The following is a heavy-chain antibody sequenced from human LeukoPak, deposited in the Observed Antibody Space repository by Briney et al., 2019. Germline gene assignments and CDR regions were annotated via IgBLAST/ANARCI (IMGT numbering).Heavy chain of an antibody. CDR1: GFTFSGSA. CDR2: IRSKANSYAT. D-gene: IGHD5-12*01. Sequence: GGSLRLSCAAYGFTFSGSAMHWDRQASGKGLEWVGHIRSKANSYATAYAVSVRGRFTISREDSKNTAYLQMSSLKTEDTAVYYCTRLGGGYGELDNWGQGILVTVSS. V-gene: IGHV3-73*01. J-gene: IGHJ4*02. CDR3: TRLGGGYGELDN.